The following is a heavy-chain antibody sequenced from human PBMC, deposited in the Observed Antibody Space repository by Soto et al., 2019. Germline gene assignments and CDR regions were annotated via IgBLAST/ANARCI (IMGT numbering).Heavy chain of an antibody. V-gene: IGHV1-18*04. Sequence: ASVKVSCKASGYTFTSYGISWVRQAPGQGLEWMGWISAYNGNTNYAQKLQGRVTMTTDTSTSTAYMELRSLRSDDTAAYYCARDPSSGWYEDYYYGRDVWGQGTTVTVSS. CDR1: GYTFTSYG. CDR2: ISAYNGNT. J-gene: IGHJ6*02. D-gene: IGHD6-19*01. CDR3: ARDPSSGWYEDYYYGRDV.